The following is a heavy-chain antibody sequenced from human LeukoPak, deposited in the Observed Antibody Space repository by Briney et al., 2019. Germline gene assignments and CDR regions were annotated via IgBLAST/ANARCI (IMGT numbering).Heavy chain of an antibody. CDR1: GFTFSSYW. D-gene: IGHD6-13*01. J-gene: IGHJ6*02. V-gene: IGHV3-74*01. Sequence: GGSLRLSYAASGFTFSSYWMHWVRQAPGKGLVWVSRINSDGSSTSYADSVKGRFTISRDNAKNTLYLQMNSLRAEDTAVYYCAKGGIAAALDVWGQGTTVTVSS. CDR3: AKGGIAAALDV. CDR2: INSDGSST.